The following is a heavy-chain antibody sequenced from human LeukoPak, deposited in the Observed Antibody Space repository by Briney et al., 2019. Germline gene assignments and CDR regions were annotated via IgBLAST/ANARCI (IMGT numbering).Heavy chain of an antibody. Sequence: SETLSLTCAVYGGSFSGYYWSWIRQPPGKGLEWIGEINHSGSTNYNPSLKSRVTISVDTSKNQFSPKLSSVTAADTAVYYCARAITMVRGLIWGQGTMVTVSS. V-gene: IGHV4-34*01. CDR2: INHSGST. J-gene: IGHJ3*02. CDR3: ARAITMVRGLI. CDR1: GGSFSGYY. D-gene: IGHD3-10*01.